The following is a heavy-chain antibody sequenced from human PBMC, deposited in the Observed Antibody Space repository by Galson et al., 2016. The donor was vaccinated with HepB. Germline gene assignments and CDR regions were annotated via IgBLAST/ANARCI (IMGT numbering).Heavy chain of an antibody. Sequence: SVKVSCKASNYTFTSFGITWVRQAPGQGLEWMGWISGYNAKTNYVQKFQDRLTLTTDTSTSTAYLELRNLTSDDTAVYFCARIDPVIPFGGVVAIGRNRALDYWGQGTLVTVSS. CDR1: NYTFTSFG. V-gene: IGHV1-18*04. D-gene: IGHD3-16*02. J-gene: IGHJ4*02. CDR3: ARIDPVIPFGGVVAIGRNRALDY. CDR2: ISGYNAKT.